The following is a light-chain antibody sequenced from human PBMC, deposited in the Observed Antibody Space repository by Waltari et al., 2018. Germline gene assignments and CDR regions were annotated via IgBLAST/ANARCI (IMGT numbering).Light chain of an antibody. Sequence: DIQMTQSPSSLSASVGDRVTITCRASQDISSSLAWYQQKPGMSPKLLIYVASTLQSGVPSRFSGSGSGTEFTLTISSLQPEDFATYYCLQFNSFPLTFGGGTKVEIK. V-gene: IGKV1-9*01. CDR3: LQFNSFPLT. CDR2: VAS. J-gene: IGKJ4*01. CDR1: QDISSS.